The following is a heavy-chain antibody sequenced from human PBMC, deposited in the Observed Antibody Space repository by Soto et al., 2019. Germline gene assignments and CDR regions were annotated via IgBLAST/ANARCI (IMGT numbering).Heavy chain of an antibody. V-gene: IGHV3-23*01. J-gene: IGHJ5*02. CDR2: ISSGAST. Sequence: PGGSLRLSCAASGFTFSSYAMSWVRQAPGKGLEWVSAISSGASTYYADSVKGRFTISRDNSKNTLYLQMNSLRAEDTAVYYCAKVDSSSWSRFDPWGQGTLVTVSS. CDR3: AKVDSSSWSRFDP. D-gene: IGHD6-13*01. CDR1: GFTFSSYA.